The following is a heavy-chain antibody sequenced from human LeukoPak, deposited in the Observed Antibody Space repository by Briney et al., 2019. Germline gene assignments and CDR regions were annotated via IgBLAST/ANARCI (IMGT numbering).Heavy chain of an antibody. CDR3: ARTDGSIAVAAAYFDY. V-gene: IGHV3-48*03. J-gene: IGHJ4*02. CDR2: ISSSGSTI. CDR1: GFTFSSYE. Sequence: HPGGSLRLSCAASGFTFSSYEMNWVRQAPGKGLEWVSYISSSGSTIYYADSVKGRFTISRDNSKNTLYLQMNSLRAEDTAVYYCARTDGSIAVAAAYFDYWGQGTLVTVSS. D-gene: IGHD6-19*01.